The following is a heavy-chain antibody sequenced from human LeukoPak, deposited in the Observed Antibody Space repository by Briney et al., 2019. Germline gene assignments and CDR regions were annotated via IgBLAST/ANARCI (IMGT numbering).Heavy chain of an antibody. D-gene: IGHD5-18*01. CDR2: ISSSGDRI. Sequence: PGGSLRLSCAASGFTFSNYEINWVRQAPGKGLEWISYISSSGDRIYYADSVKGRFTISRDNAKNSLYMQMNSLRAEDTGVYYCARGYRYGYDYWGQGTLVTVSS. CDR3: ARGYRYGYDY. J-gene: IGHJ4*02. V-gene: IGHV3-48*03. CDR1: GFTFSNYE.